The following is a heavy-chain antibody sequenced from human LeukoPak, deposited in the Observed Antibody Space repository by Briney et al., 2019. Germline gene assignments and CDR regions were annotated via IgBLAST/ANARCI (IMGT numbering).Heavy chain of an antibody. CDR2: IYHSGST. V-gene: IGHV4-59*01. D-gene: IGHD1-26*01. CDR1: GGSISSYY. Sequence: PSETLSLTCTVSGGSISSYYWSWIRQPPGKGLEWIGDIYHSGSTNYNPSLKSRVTISVDTSKNQFSLKLSSVTAADTAVYYCAKDDGSRSYSVYWGQGTLVTVPS. CDR3: AKDDGSRSYSVY. J-gene: IGHJ4*02.